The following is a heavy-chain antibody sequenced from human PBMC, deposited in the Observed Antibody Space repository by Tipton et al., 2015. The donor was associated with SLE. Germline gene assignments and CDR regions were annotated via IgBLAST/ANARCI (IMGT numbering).Heavy chain of an antibody. CDR1: GGSITTFY. CDR3: AREDSPTGRMISSGGDPVSAFDV. D-gene: IGHD3-16*01. Sequence: TLSLTCSVSGGSITTFYWSWIRQPPGKGLEWIGYMFFSGRTTYNPSLKSRITMSLDTVNNQVSLKLNSVTAADTATYYCAREDSPTGRMISSGGDPVSAFDVWGQGTMVTVSS. J-gene: IGHJ3*01. V-gene: IGHV4-59*01. CDR2: MFFSGRT.